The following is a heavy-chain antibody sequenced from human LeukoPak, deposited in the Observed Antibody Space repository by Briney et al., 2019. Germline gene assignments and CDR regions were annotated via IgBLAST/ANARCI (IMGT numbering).Heavy chain of an antibody. J-gene: IGHJ4*02. D-gene: IGHD6-13*01. V-gene: IGHV4-39*07. CDR2: IYYSGST. Sequence: SETLSLTCTVSGGSISSSSYYWGWIRQPPGKGLEWIGSIYYSGSTNYNPSLKSRVTISVDTSKNQFSLKLSSVTAADTAVYYCARWELAAAGTVGFDYWGQGTLVTVSS. CDR3: ARWELAAAGTVGFDY. CDR1: GGSISSSSYY.